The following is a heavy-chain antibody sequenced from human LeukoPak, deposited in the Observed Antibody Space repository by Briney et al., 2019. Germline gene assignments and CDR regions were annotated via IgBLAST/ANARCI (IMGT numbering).Heavy chain of an antibody. CDR3: ARVAAGLVDY. J-gene: IGHJ4*02. CDR1: GGSIGSGDYY. Sequence: LSETLFLTCTVSGGSIGSGDYYWSWIRQPPGKGLEWIGYIYYSGSTYYNPSLKSRVTISVDTSKNQFSLKLSSVTAADTAVYYCARVAAGLVDYWGQGTLVTVSS. D-gene: IGHD6-25*01. CDR2: IYYSGST. V-gene: IGHV4-30-4*01.